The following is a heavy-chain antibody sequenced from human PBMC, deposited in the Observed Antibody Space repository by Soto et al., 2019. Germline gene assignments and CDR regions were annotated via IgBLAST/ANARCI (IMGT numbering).Heavy chain of an antibody. CDR3: AKTRSTASRSFDS. CDR1: GFTFSDYA. D-gene: IGHD3-10*01. J-gene: IGHJ4*02. V-gene: IGHV3-23*01. CDR2: IGGRSGNT. Sequence: GGSLRLSCAASGFTFSDYAMTWVRLAPGKGLEWVSVIGGRSGNTFYADSVKGRFTISRDNSKNTLCLQMNSLRAEDTAVYYCAKTRSTASRSFDSWGQGTLVTVSS.